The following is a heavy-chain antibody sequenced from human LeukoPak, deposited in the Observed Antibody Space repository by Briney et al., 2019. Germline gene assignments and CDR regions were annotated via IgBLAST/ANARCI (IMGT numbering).Heavy chain of an antibody. CDR2: ISSSSSYI. CDR1: GFTFSSYS. CDR3: AREVLLWFGEITQDYYMDV. D-gene: IGHD3-10*01. J-gene: IGHJ6*03. V-gene: IGHV3-21*01. Sequence: KSGGSLRLSCAASGFTFSSYSMNWVRQAPGKGLEWVSSISSSSSYIYYADSVKGRFTISRDNAKNSLYLQMNSLRAEDTAVYYCAREVLLWFGEITQDYYMDVWGKGTTVTISS.